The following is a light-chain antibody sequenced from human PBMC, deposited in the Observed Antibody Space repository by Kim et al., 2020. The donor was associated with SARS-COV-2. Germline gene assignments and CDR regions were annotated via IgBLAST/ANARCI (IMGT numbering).Light chain of an antibody. CDR2: DVT. J-gene: IGLJ3*02. Sequence: GQSITIYCTGTSSDVGAYNVVSWYQQYPGKAPKLMIYDVTKRPSGVSSRFSASKSANTASLTISGLQAEDEADYYCSSHTKSSTLVFGGGTKLTVL. CDR3: SSHTKSSTLV. V-gene: IGLV2-14*03. CDR1: SSDVGAYNV.